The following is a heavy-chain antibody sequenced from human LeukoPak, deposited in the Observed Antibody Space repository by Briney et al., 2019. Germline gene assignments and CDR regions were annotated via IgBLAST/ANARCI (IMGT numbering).Heavy chain of an antibody. CDR1: GFTFSSYA. Sequence: GGSLRLSCAASGFTFSSYAMHWVRQAPGKGLEWVSAISGSGGSTYYADSVKGRFTISRDNSKHTLYLQMNSLRAEDTAVYYCATSPNYYDSSGYMDYWGQGTLVTVSS. J-gene: IGHJ4*02. CDR3: ATSPNYYDSSGYMDY. CDR2: ISGSGGST. D-gene: IGHD3-22*01. V-gene: IGHV3-23*01.